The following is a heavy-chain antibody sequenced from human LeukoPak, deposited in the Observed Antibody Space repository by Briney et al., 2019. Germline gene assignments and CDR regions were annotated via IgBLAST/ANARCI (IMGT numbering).Heavy chain of an antibody. V-gene: IGHV3-30*04. Sequence: HPGGSLRLSCAASGFTFSSYAMHWVRQAPGKGLEGVAVISYDGSNKYYADSVKGRFTISRDNSKNTLYLQMNSLRAEDTAVYYCARDGGSLGYFDYWGQGTLVTVSS. CDR2: ISYDGSNK. J-gene: IGHJ4*02. CDR3: ARDGGSLGYFDY. CDR1: GFTFSSYA. D-gene: IGHD3-16*01.